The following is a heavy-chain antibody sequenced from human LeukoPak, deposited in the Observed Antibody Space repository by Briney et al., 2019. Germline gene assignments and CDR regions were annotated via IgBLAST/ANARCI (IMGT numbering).Heavy chain of an antibody. CDR1: GGTFSSYA. CDR2: IIPILGIA. D-gene: IGHD3-9*01. V-gene: IGHV1-69*04. Sequence: SVKVSCKASGGTFSSYAISWVRQAPGQGLEWKGRIIPILGIANYAQKFQGRVTITADESTSTAYMELSSLRSDDTAVYYCARDQDDIPYYWGQGTLATVSS. CDR3: ARDQDDIPYY. J-gene: IGHJ4*02.